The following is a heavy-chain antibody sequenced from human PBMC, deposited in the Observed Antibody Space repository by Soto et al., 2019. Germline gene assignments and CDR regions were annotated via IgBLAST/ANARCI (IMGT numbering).Heavy chain of an antibody. CDR3: AREGARDRFGAFDI. Sequence: PSETLSLTCTVSGGSISSYYWSWIRQPPGKGLEGIGYIYYSGSTNYNPSLKSRVTISVDTSKNQFSLKLSSVTAADTAVYYCAREGARDRFGAFDIWGQGTMVT. J-gene: IGHJ3*02. CDR1: GGSISSYY. V-gene: IGHV4-59*01. CDR2: IYYSGST. D-gene: IGHD3-10*01.